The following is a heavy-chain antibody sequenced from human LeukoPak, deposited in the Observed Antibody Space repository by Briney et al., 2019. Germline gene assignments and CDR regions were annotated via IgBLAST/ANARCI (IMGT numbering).Heavy chain of an antibody. CDR3: AKDIAAADTDAFDI. CDR1: GFTFDDYA. Sequence: PGGSLRLSCAASGFTFDDYAMHWVRQAPGKGLEWVSGISWNSGSIGYADSVKGRFTISRDNAKNSLYLQMNSLRAEDTALYYCAKDIAAADTDAFDIWGQGTMVTVSS. V-gene: IGHV3-9*01. J-gene: IGHJ3*02. D-gene: IGHD6-13*01. CDR2: ISWNSGSI.